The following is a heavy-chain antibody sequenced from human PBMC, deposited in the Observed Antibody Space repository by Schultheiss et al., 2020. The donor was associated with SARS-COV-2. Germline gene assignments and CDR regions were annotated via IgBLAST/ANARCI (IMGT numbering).Heavy chain of an antibody. CDR3: ARDRGYCSGGSCYPYYMDV. J-gene: IGHJ6*03. Sequence: SETLSLTCTVSGGSISSYYWSWIRQPPGKGLEWIGYIYYSGSTNYNPSLKSRVTISVDTSKNQFSLKLSSVTAADTAVYYCARDRGYCSGGSCYPYYMDVWGQGTTGTVSS. V-gene: IGHV4-59*01. CDR1: GGSISSYY. D-gene: IGHD2-15*01. CDR2: IYYSGST.